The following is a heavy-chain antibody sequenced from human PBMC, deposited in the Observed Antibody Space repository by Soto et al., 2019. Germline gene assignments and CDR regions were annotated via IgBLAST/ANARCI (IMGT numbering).Heavy chain of an antibody. D-gene: IGHD3-9*01. Sequence: GESLKISCKGSGYSFTSYWIGWVRQMPGKGLEWMGIIYPGDSDTRYSPSFQGQVTISADKSISTAYLQWSSLKASDTAMYYCARHNTVWDYDILTGPTPPWYFDYWGQGTLVTVSS. CDR1: GYSFTSYW. CDR3: ARHNTVWDYDILTGPTPPWYFDY. J-gene: IGHJ4*02. CDR2: IYPGDSDT. V-gene: IGHV5-51*01.